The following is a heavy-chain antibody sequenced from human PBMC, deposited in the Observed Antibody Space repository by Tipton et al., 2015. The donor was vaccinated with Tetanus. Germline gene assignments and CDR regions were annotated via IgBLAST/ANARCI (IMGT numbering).Heavy chain of an antibody. D-gene: IGHD3-10*01. CDR3: ARLPKHYSASGST. CDR2: IYPGDSDA. V-gene: IGHV5-51*01. Sequence: SLRLSCDVSGASISSAAWTWIRQPSGKGLEWMGIIYPGDSDATYSPSFQGQVTISADKSISTAYLQWSSLKASDTAIYFCARLPKHYSASGSTWGQGTLVTVSS. CDR1: GASISSAA. J-gene: IGHJ5*02.